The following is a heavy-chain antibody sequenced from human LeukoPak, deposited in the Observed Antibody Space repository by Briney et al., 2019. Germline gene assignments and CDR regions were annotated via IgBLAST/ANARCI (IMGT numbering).Heavy chain of an antibody. J-gene: IGHJ3*02. D-gene: IGHD6-13*01. CDR1: GFTFSSYA. CDR2: ISYDGSNK. V-gene: IGHV3-30*14. Sequence: GASLRLSCAASGFTFSSYAMHWVRQVLDKGLGWVAVISYDGSNKYYADSVKGRFTISRDNSKHTLYLQMNSLRAEDTAVYYCAREVYSSPFDIWGQGTMVTVSS. CDR3: AREVYSSPFDI.